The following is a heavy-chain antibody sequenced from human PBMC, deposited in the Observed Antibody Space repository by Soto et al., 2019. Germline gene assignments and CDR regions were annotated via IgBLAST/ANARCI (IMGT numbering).Heavy chain of an antibody. CDR3: ARGGIAVAKAFDY. CDR1: GGSISSYY. D-gene: IGHD6-19*01. Sequence: KTLSLTCTVSGGSISSYYWSWIRQPPGKGLEWIGYIYYSGSTNYNPSLKSRVTISVDTSKNQFSLMLSSVTVADTAVYYCARGGIAVAKAFDYWGQGTLVTVSS. V-gene: IGHV4-59*01. CDR2: IYYSGST. J-gene: IGHJ4*02.